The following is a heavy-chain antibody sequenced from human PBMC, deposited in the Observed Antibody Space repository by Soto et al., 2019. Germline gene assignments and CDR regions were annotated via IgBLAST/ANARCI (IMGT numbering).Heavy chain of an antibody. J-gene: IGHJ4*02. CDR1: GGSISSGGDY. Sequence: QVQLQESGPVLVKPSQTLSLTCTVSGGSISSGGDYWSWIRQHPGKGLEWIGYIYYSGSTYYNPSLMSRVTISVDTSKNHFSLKLSSVTAAETDVYYCAKTGPGSYLSLDYWGQGTLVTVSS. V-gene: IGHV4-31*03. CDR3: AKTGPGSYLSLDY. D-gene: IGHD1-26*01. CDR2: IYYSGST.